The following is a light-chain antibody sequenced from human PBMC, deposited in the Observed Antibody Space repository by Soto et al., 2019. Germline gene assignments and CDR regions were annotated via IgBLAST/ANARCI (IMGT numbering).Light chain of an antibody. CDR2: GAS. Sequence: EIVLTQSPGTLSLSPGERATLSCRASERLSSVYLAWYQQRPGQPPRLLIYGASNRATGIPDRFSGSGSGTDFTLIINRLEPEDVAIYYCQQYGGSPRITFGQGTRWR. J-gene: IGKJ5*01. V-gene: IGKV3-20*01. CDR1: ERLSSVY. CDR3: QQYGGSPRIT.